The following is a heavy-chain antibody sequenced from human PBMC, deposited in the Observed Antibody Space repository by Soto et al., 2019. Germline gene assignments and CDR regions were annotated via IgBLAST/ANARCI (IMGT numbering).Heavy chain of an antibody. CDR1: GYTMTAHF. D-gene: IGHD2-21*01. CDR2: INPKNGGT. Sequence: QVQLVQSGAAVRKPGASVKISCKASGYTMTAHFFHWVRQAPVRGLEWMGGINPKNGGTDYAQKFQDRVYMTRDTSINTAYIQLNSLTSDAPAVDFCATDEGPYFGSVWGQGTLVSVSS. J-gene: IGHJ1*01. CDR3: ATDEGPYFGSV. V-gene: IGHV1-2*02.